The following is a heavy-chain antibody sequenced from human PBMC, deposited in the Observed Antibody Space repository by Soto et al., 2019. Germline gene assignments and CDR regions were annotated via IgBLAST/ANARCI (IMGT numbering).Heavy chain of an antibody. D-gene: IGHD4-17*01. CDR2: VYYRGRS. CDR1: GGYVTNSSYY. Sequence: TSETLSLTDTVSGGYVTNSSYYWGWIRQSPGKGLEWIGSVYYRGRSYSKSSVKSRVTISVDTSKNRFSLSLNSVTASDTAVYFCVSQRTTVPTQAYFDYWGPGALVTVSS. J-gene: IGHJ4*02. V-gene: IGHV4-39*01. CDR3: VSQRTTVPTQAYFDY.